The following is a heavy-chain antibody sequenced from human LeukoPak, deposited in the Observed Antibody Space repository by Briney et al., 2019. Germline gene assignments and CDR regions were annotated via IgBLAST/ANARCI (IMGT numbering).Heavy chain of an antibody. J-gene: IGHJ4*02. Sequence: PGGSLGLSCAASGFTFDDYAMHWVRQAPGKGLEWVSGISWNSGSIGYADSVKGRFTISRDNAKNSLYLQMNSLRAEDTALYYCALTPTYGSGSYYNSYYFDYWGQGTLVTVSS. CDR2: ISWNSGSI. D-gene: IGHD3-10*01. CDR3: ALTPTYGSGSYYNSYYFDY. V-gene: IGHV3-9*01. CDR1: GFTFDDYA.